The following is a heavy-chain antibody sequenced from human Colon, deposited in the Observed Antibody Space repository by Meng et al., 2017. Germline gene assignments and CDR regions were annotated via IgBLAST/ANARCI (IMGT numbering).Heavy chain of an antibody. V-gene: IGHV4-4*02. CDR1: GVSVTSGQF. D-gene: IGHD6-19*01. J-gene: IGHJ4*02. CDR2: FHYTGPI. Sequence: VQLQAPGPGLVKPSQTLSLPCGVSGVSVTSGQFWTWVRQPPGKGLEWIGEFHYTGPINYKPSLMSRVTISVDASRNQFSLRLTSVTAADTAVYYCAASSGWYRIDSWGQGTLVTVSS. CDR3: AASSGWYRIDS.